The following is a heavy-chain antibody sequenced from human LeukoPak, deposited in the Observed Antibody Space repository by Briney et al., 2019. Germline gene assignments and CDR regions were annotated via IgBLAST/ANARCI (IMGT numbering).Heavy chain of an antibody. D-gene: IGHD1-26*01. CDR2: ISSSSSYI. CDR3: ARYRELRVLDFDY. CDR1: GFTFSSYS. Sequence: GGSLRLSCAASGFTFSSYSMNWVRQAPGKGLEWVSSISSSSSYIYYADSVKGRFTISRDNAKNSLYLQMNSLRAEDTAVHYCARYRELRVLDFDYWGQGTLVTVSS. J-gene: IGHJ4*02. V-gene: IGHV3-21*01.